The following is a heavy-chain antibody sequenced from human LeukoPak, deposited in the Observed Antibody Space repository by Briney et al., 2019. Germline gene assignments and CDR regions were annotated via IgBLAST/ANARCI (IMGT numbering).Heavy chain of an antibody. V-gene: IGHV3-11*01. J-gene: IGHJ6*02. D-gene: IGHD2-2*02. CDR3: ARDTSCSSTSCYKPNYYYCGMDV. CDR1: GFTFSDYY. Sequence: GGSLRLSCAASGFTFSDYYMSWIRQAPGKGLEWVSYISSSGSTIYYADSVKGRFTISRDNAKNSLYLQMNSLRAEDTAVYYCARDTSCSSTSCYKPNYYYCGMDVWGQGTTVTVSS. CDR2: ISSSGSTI.